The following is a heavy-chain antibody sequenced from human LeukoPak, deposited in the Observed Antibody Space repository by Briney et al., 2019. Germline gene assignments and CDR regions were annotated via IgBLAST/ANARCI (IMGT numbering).Heavy chain of an antibody. CDR3: AKAPVTTCSGAYCYPFDY. Sequence: GGSLRLSCVAPGFTFNNHNMDWVRQAPGKGLEWISYISGSGDAIFYADSVQGRFTISRDNAKNSVYLQMNSLRAEDTAVYYCAKAPVTTCSGAYCYPFDYWGQGTLVTVSS. CDR1: GFTFNNHN. V-gene: IGHV3-48*01. D-gene: IGHD2-15*01. CDR2: ISGSGDAI. J-gene: IGHJ4*02.